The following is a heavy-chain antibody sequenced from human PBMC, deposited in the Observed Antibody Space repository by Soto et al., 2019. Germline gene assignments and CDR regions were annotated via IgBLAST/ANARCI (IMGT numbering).Heavy chain of an antibody. Sequence: PGESLKISCKGSGYSFTSYWIGWVRQMPGKGLEWMGIIYPGDSDTRYSPSFQGQVTISADKSICTAYLQWSSLKASDTAMYYCARLIGRVATGRQYYYYGMDVWGQGTTVTVSS. CDR2: IYPGDSDT. CDR1: GYSFTSYW. CDR3: ARLIGRVATGRQYYYYGMDV. D-gene: IGHD5-12*01. J-gene: IGHJ6*02. V-gene: IGHV5-51*01.